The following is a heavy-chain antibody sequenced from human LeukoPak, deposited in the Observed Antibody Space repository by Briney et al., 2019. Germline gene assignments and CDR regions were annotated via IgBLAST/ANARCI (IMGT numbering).Heavy chain of an antibody. CDR2: ISAYNGNT. CDR1: GYTFTSYG. Sequence: ASVKVSCKASGYTFTSYGISWVRQAPGQGLEWMGWISAYNGNTNYAQKLQGRVTMTTDTSTSTAYMELRSLRSDDTAVYYCARDAWVGYSYGFYYYYYYMDVWGKGTTVTISS. D-gene: IGHD5-18*01. CDR3: ARDAWVGYSYGFYYYYYYMDV. J-gene: IGHJ6*03. V-gene: IGHV1-18*01.